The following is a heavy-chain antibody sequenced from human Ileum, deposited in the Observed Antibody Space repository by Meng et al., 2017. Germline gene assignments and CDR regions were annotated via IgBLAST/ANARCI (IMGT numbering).Heavy chain of an antibody. D-gene: IGHD6-19*01. CDR1: GGSVSSS. CDR3: ARDRRDSSGWFYFDY. CDR2: IYYSGNT. V-gene: IGHV4-59*02. J-gene: IGHJ4*02. Sequence: QVQLQESGPGLVRPSETLSLTCTVSGGSVSSSWSWIRQPPGKGLEWIGHIYYSGNTNYNPSLKSRVTISVDTSKNQFSLKLSSVTAADTAVYFCARDRRDSSGWFYFDYWAQGTLVTVSS.